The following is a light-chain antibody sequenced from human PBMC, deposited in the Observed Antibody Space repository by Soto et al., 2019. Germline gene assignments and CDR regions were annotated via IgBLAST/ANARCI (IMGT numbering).Light chain of an antibody. V-gene: IGKV3-15*01. CDR1: QSVSSN. J-gene: IGKJ1*01. Sequence: EIVLTQSPGTLSLSPGERATLSCRASQSVSSNLAWYQQQPGQAPRLLIYGASTRVTGIPARFSGSGSGTEFTLSISSLQSEDFAVYYCQQYSNWPRTFGQGTKVDIK. CDR3: QQYSNWPRT. CDR2: GAS.